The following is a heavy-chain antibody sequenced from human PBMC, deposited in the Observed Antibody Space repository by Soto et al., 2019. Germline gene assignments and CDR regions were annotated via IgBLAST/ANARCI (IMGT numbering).Heavy chain of an antibody. CDR3: ARHRGSSSSYLPTDY. D-gene: IGHD6-6*01. V-gene: IGHV5-51*01. CDR1: GYSFTSYW. J-gene: IGHJ4*02. CDR2: IYPGDSDT. Sequence: GESLKISCKGSGYSFTSYWIGWVRQMPGKGLEWMGIIYPGDSDTRYSPSFQGQVTISADKSISTAYLQWSSLKASDTAMYYCARHRGSSSSYLPTDYWGQGTLVTVSS.